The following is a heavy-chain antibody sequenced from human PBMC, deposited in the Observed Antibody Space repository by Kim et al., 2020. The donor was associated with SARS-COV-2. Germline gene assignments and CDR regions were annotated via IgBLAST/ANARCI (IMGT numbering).Heavy chain of an antibody. CDR3: AKPAVGRGKSFGFDS. J-gene: IGHJ4*02. V-gene: IGHV3-23*02. Sequence: GDSWKGRLTISRDNSKNTVRLQMDSLRAEDTAVYYCAKPAVGRGKSFGFDSWGQGTLVTVSS. D-gene: IGHD5-18*01.